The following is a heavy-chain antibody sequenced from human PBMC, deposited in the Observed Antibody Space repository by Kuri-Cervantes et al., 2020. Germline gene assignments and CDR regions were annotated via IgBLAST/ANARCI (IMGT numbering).Heavy chain of an antibody. J-gene: IGHJ4*02. Sequence: ASVKVSCKASGYTFTSYGISWVRQAPGRGLEWMGWISAYNGNTNYAQKLQGRVTMTTDTSTSTAYMELRSLRSDDTAVYYCARVDDDYSNYPRFDYWGQGTLVTVSS. V-gene: IGHV1-18*01. CDR3: ARVDDDYSNYPRFDY. CDR1: GYTFTSYG. CDR2: ISAYNGNT. D-gene: IGHD4-11*01.